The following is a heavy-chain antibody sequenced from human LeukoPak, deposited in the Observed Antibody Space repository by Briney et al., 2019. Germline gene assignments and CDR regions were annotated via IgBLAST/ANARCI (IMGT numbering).Heavy chain of an antibody. V-gene: IGHV1-46*01. CDR1: GYTFTNYF. CDR2: INPSGGST. D-gene: IGHD6-19*01. J-gene: IGHJ5*02. CDR3: AREGAVAGNWFDP. Sequence: GASVKVSCKASGYTFTNYFMHWVRQAPGQGLEWMGIINPSGGSTSSAQKFQGRVTMTRDTSTSTVYMELSSLRSEDTAVYYCAREGAVAGNWFDPWGQGTLVTVSS.